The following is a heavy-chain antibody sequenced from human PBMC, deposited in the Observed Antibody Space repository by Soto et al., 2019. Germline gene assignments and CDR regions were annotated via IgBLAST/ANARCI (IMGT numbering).Heavy chain of an antibody. V-gene: IGHV4-59*01. CDR1: GGSISSYY. D-gene: IGHD1-7*01. CDR2: IYYSGST. CDR3: ARVKYNWNYNHDVFDI. J-gene: IGHJ3*02. Sequence: SETLSLTCTVSGGSISSYYWSWIRQPPGKGLEWIGYIYYSGSTNYNPSLKSRVTISVDTSKNQFSLKLSSVTAADTAVYYCARVKYNWNYNHDVFDIWGQGTMVTVSS.